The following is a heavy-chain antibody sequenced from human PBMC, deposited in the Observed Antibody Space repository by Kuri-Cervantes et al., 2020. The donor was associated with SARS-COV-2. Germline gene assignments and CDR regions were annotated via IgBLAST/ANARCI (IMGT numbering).Heavy chain of an antibody. CDR2: VSSGGTSV. J-gene: IGHJ6*03. V-gene: IGHV3-21*01. Sequence: GESLKISCAGTGFSFSDYSMNWVRQAPGKGLEWVSSVSSGGTSVYYADSLEGRFTISRDNTKNMLYLQMNSLRAEDTAVYYCHLEVVPAATPGYMDVWGKGTTVTVSS. D-gene: IGHD2-2*01. CDR1: GFSFSDYS. CDR3: HLEVVPAATPGYMDV.